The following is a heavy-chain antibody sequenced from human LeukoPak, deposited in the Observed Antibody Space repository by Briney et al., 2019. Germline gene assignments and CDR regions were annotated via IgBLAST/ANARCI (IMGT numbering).Heavy chain of an antibody. Sequence: SVKVSCKASGGTFSSYAISWVRQAPGQGLEWMGGIIPIFGTANYAQKFQGRVTITTDESTSTAYMELSSLRSEHTAVYYCARGGRNDFWSGYYDYWGQGTLVTVSS. J-gene: IGHJ4*02. CDR1: GGTFSSYA. V-gene: IGHV1-69*05. D-gene: IGHD3-3*01. CDR2: IIPIFGTA. CDR3: ARGGRNDFWSGYYDY.